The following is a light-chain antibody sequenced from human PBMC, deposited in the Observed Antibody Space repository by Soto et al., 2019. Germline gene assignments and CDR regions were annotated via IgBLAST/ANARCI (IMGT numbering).Light chain of an antibody. J-gene: IGKJ1*01. CDR3: QLYGSPSWT. Sequence: EIVMTQSPATLSVSPGERATLSCRASQSVSSNLAWYQQKPGQAPRLLIYGASTRATGIPARFSGSGSGTEFTLTISRLEPDDFAVYYCQLYGSPSWTFGQGTKVDIK. V-gene: IGKV3-15*01. CDR1: QSVSSN. CDR2: GAS.